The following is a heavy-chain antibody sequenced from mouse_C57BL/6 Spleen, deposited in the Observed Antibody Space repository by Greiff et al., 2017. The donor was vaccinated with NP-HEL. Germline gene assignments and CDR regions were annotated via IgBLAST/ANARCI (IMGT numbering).Heavy chain of an antibody. CDR1: GYSITSGYY. V-gene: IGHV3-6*01. Sequence: EVKVEESGPGLVKPSQSLSLTCSVTGYSITSGYYWNWIRQFPGNKLEWMGYISYDGSNNYNPSLKNRISITRDTSKNQFFLKLNSVTTEDTATYYCARDKTAQATWFAYWGQGTLVTVSA. D-gene: IGHD3-2*02. J-gene: IGHJ3*01. CDR2: ISYDGSN. CDR3: ARDKTAQATWFAY.